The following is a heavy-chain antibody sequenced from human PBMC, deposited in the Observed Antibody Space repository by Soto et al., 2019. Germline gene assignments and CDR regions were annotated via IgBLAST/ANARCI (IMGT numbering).Heavy chain of an antibody. Sequence: SETLSLTCTVSGGSISSGDYYWSWIRQPPGKGLEWIGYIYYSGSTYYNPSLKSRVTISVDTSKNQFSLKLSSVTAADTAVYYCARAWTLNWFDPWGEGTLVTVSS. CDR1: GGSISSGDYY. J-gene: IGHJ5*02. V-gene: IGHV4-30-4*01. CDR3: ARAWTLNWFDP. CDR2: IYYSGST. D-gene: IGHD5-12*01.